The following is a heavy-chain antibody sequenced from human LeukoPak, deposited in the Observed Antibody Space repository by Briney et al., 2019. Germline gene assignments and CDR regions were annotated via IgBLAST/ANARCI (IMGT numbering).Heavy chain of an antibody. CDR1: GGTLNRYA. CDR2: IIAILGTA. V-gene: IGHV1-69*05. D-gene: IGHD5-24*01. CDR3: AREMATIPDY. Sequence: SSVKVSYQACGGTLNRYAISWVGQAPGAGLEWIGGIIAILGTANYAQKFQGRVTITTDESTSTAYMELSSLRSEDTDVYYCAREMATIPDYWGQGTLVTVSS. J-gene: IGHJ4*02.